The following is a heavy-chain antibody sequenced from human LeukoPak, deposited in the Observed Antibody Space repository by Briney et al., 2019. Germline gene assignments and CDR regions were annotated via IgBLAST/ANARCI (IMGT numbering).Heavy chain of an antibody. J-gene: IGHJ4*02. D-gene: IGHD4-17*01. CDR2: VCTSGKT. CDR1: GGSISSCF. Sequence: PSETPSLTCAVSGGSISSCFWSWLRQPAGKGLEWIGRVCTSGKTSYNPALKSRVTMSVDTSTNQFSLRLSSVTAADTAVYYCAKGRDRDGNYFADDYWGQGTLVTVSS. V-gene: IGHV4-4*07. CDR3: AKGRDRDGNYFADDY.